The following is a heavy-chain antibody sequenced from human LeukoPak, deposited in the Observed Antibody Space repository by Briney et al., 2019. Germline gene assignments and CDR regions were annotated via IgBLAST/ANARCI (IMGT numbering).Heavy chain of an antibody. CDR3: ARAWIQLWTVDGDYFDY. D-gene: IGHD5-18*01. J-gene: IGHJ4*02. Sequence: SETLSLTCTVSGDSISSHKWWWCWVRQSPGKGLEWIGEISHSGSTTYNPSLKSRVTISADMSKNQFSLKLSSVTAADTAVYYCARAWIQLWTVDGDYFDYWGQGTLVTVSS. CDR2: ISHSGST. CDR1: GDSISSHKW. V-gene: IGHV4-4*02.